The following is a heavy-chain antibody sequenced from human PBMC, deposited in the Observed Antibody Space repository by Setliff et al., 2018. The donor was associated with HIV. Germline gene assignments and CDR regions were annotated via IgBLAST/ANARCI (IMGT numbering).Heavy chain of an antibody. CDR1: GYTFTSYY. J-gene: IGHJ3*02. Sequence: GASVKVSCKESGYTFTSYYMHWVRQAPGQGLEWMGIINPTGGSTRNTQKFQGRVAMTRDTSTSTVYMELSSLRSEYTAVYYCASAGAWQRNALDIWGQETMVTVSS. D-gene: IGHD5-12*01. CDR3: ASAGAWQRNALDI. V-gene: IGHV1-46*01. CDR2: INPTGGST.